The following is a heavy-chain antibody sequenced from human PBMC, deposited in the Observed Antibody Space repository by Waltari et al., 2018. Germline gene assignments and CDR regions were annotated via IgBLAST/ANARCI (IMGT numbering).Heavy chain of an antibody. D-gene: IGHD7-27*01. CDR2: IYYSGST. Sequence: QLQLQESGPGLVKPSETLSLTCTVSGGSISSSSYYWGWIRQPPGKGLEWIGSIYYSGSTYYNPSLKSRVTISVDTSKNQFSLKLSSVTAADTAVYYCARHGLTNWFDPWGQGTLVTVSS. CDR3: ARHGLTNWFDP. V-gene: IGHV4-39*01. CDR1: GGSISSSSYY. J-gene: IGHJ5*02.